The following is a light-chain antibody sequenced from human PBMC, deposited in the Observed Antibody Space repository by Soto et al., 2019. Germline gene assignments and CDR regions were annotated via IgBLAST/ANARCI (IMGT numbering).Light chain of an antibody. Sequence: ASQSISSYLNWYQQKPGKAHKLLIYAASSLQSGVPSRFTGSGSGTDFTLTISRLQPEDFATYYSQQCYCHSWTFGQGTKVDIK. V-gene: IGKV1-39*01. CDR2: AAS. CDR1: QSISSY. J-gene: IGKJ1*01. CDR3: QQCYCHSWT.